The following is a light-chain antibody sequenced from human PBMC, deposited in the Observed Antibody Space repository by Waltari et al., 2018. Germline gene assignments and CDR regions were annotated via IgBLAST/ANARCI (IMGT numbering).Light chain of an antibody. J-gene: IGLJ3*02. CDR3: AVWDDSLNGWV. V-gene: IGLV1-44*01. CDR2: SNT. Sequence: QSVLTQPPSASGTPGQRVTTSCSGSSSHIGIHGLAWYQQIPGTAPKLLIYSNTQRPSGVPDRFSGSKSGISASLAISGLQSDDEADYYCAVWDDSLNGWVFGGGTKLTVL. CDR1: SSHIGIHG.